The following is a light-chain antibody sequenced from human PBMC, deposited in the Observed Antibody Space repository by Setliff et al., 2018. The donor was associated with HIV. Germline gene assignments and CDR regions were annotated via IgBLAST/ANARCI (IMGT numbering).Light chain of an antibody. CDR1: STDVGTYNL. CDR3: SSYTSSSTLEV. Sequence: QSALTQPASVSGSPGQSITISCTGTSTDVGTYNLVSWYQLHPGKAPKLMIYEVSKRPSGISNRFSGSKSGNTASLTISGLQAEDEADYYCSSYTSSSTLEVFGTGTKVTVL. V-gene: IGLV2-14*02. J-gene: IGLJ1*01. CDR2: EVS.